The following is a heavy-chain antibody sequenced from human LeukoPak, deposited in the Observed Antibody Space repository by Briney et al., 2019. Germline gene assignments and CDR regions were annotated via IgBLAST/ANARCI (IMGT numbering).Heavy chain of an antibody. J-gene: IGHJ6*02. V-gene: IGHV3-15*01. Sequence: GGSLRLSCAASGFTFGNAWMSWVRQAPGQGLEWVGRIKSKTDGGTTDYAAPVKGRFTISRDDSKNTLYLQMNSLKTEDTAVYYCTSSMVRGVIAYYYGMDVWGQGTTVTVSS. CDR1: GFTFGNAW. CDR3: TSSMVRGVIAYYYGMDV. D-gene: IGHD3-10*01. CDR2: IKSKTDGGTT.